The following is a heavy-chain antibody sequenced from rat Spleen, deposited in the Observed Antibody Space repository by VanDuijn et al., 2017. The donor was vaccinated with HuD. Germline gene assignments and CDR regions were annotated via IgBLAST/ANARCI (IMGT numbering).Heavy chain of an antibody. CDR1: GFTFSDYN. CDR3: TRGPPRDDDNYYYGYYFDH. Sequence: EVQLVESGGGLVQPGRSLKLSCAASGFTFSDYNMAWVRQAPKKGLEWVASITNAAGKVYYPDSVKGRFTISRDTAQNTLYLQMNSPRSEDTAIYFCTRGPPRDDDNYYYGYYFDHWGQGVMVTVSS. CDR2: ITNAAGKV. V-gene: IGHV5-25*01. J-gene: IGHJ2*01. D-gene: IGHD1-12*02.